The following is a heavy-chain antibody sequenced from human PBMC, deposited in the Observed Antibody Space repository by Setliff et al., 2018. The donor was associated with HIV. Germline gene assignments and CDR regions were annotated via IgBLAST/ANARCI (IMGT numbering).Heavy chain of an antibody. D-gene: IGHD3-10*01. Sequence: SLRLSCTASGFTFGDYPVNWFRQAPGKGLEWVGFIRSKAYGGTTEYAASVKGRFTISRDDSKSIAYLQMNSLKTEDTAVYYCTRVLLWFGEPPDYWGQGALVTVSA. J-gene: IGHJ4*02. CDR3: TRVLLWFGEPPDY. V-gene: IGHV3-49*03. CDR2: IRSKAYGGTT. CDR1: GFTFGDYP.